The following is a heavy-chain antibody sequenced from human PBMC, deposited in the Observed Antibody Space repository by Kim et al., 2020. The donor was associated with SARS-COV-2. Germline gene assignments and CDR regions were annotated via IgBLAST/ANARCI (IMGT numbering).Heavy chain of an antibody. J-gene: IGHJ6*02. CDR3: ARDRATRIVVVPAATEYYYYGMDV. CDR1: GYTFTSYA. Sequence: ASVKVSCKASGYTFTSYAMHWVRQAPGQRLEWMGWINAGNGNTKYSQKFQGRVTITRDTSASTAYMELSSLRSEDTAVYYCARDRATRIVVVPAATEYYYYGMDVWGQGTTVTVSS. V-gene: IGHV1-3*01. D-gene: IGHD2-2*01. CDR2: INAGNGNT.